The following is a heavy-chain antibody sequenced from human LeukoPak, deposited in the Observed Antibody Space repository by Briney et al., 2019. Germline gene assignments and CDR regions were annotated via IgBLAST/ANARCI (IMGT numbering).Heavy chain of an antibody. CDR2: IYYSGST. CDR3: ARVLGSGYQFGRPKSRHYYYYMDV. Sequence: PSETLSLTCTVSGGSISSSSYYWGWIRQPPGKGLEWIGSIYYSGSTYYNPSLKSRVTISVDTSKNQFSLKLSSVTAADTAVYYCARVLGSGYQFGRPKSRHYYYYMDVWGKGTTVTVSS. D-gene: IGHD3-22*01. V-gene: IGHV4-39*07. J-gene: IGHJ6*03. CDR1: GGSISSSSYY.